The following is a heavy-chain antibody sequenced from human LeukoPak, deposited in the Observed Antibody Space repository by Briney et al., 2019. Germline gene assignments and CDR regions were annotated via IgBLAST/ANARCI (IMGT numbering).Heavy chain of an antibody. CDR1: GYSISSGYC. CDR2: IYHSGST. CDR3: ARDGEQSPGLGDYFDY. J-gene: IGHJ4*02. Sequence: PSETLSLTCAVSGYSISSGYCWGWIRQPPGKGLEWIGSIYHSGSTYYNPSLKSRVTISVDTSKNQFSLKLSSVTAADTAVYYCARDGEQSPGLGDYFDYWGQGTLVTVSS. D-gene: IGHD1-26*01. V-gene: IGHV4-38-2*02.